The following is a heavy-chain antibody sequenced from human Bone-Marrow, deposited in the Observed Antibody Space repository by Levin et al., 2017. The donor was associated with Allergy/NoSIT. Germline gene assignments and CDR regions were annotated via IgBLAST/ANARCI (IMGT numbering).Heavy chain of an antibody. CDR2: IFGGGNI. CDR1: GFTVSGNH. CDR3: MGYGGNSV. Sequence: GESLKISCAASGFTVSGNHLSWVRQAPGKGLECVSVIFGGGNIYYADSVEGRFTISRDNSKNMVYLQMNSLRAEDTAVYYCMGYGGNSVWGQGTLVTVSS. J-gene: IGHJ4*02. V-gene: IGHV3-53*01. D-gene: IGHD4-23*01.